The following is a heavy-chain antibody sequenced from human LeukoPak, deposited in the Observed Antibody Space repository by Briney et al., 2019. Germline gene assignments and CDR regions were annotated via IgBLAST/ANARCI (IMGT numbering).Heavy chain of an antibody. J-gene: IGHJ4*02. CDR1: GFTFNSYS. CDR3: ARDADRKFDS. V-gene: IGHV3-21*01. Sequence: PGGSLRLSCAASGFTFNSYSMNWVRPAPGKGLEWVSSIISSSRSIYYADSVKGRFTISRDNAKNSLYLQMNSLRAEDTAVYYCARDADRKFDSWGQGTLVTVSS. CDR2: IISSSRSI. D-gene: IGHD3-16*02.